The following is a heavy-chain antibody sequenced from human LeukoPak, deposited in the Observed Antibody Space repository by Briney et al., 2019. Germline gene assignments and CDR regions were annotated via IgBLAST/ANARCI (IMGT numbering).Heavy chain of an antibody. J-gene: IGHJ4*02. CDR3: ARASPSAYGSGSYVY. D-gene: IGHD3-10*01. CDR1: GFTFSSYS. Sequence: GGSLRLSCAASGFTFSSYSMNWVRQAPGKGLEWVSSISSSSSYIYYADSVKGRFTISRDNAKSSLYLQMNSLRAEDTAVYYCARASPSAYGSGSYVYWGQGTLVTVSS. V-gene: IGHV3-21*01. CDR2: ISSSSSYI.